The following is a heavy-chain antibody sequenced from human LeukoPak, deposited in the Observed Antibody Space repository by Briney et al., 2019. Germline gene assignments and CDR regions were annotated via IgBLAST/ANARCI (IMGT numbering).Heavy chain of an antibody. CDR3: ARDPLYGSGSPDAFDI. Sequence: TGGSLRLSCAASGFTFSSYAMHWVRQAPGKGLEWVAVISYDGSNKYYADSVKGRFTISRDNSKNTLYLQMNSLRAEDTAVYYCARDPLYGSGSPDAFDIWGQGTMVTVSS. CDR1: GFTFSSYA. D-gene: IGHD3-10*01. CDR2: ISYDGSNK. J-gene: IGHJ3*02. V-gene: IGHV3-30*04.